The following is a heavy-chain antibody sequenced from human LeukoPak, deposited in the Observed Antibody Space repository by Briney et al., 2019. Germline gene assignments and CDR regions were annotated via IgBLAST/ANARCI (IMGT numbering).Heavy chain of an antibody. CDR2: ISSSSYI. V-gene: IGHV3-21*01. CDR1: GFTFSSYS. CDR3: ARDLLLWFGESHDAFDI. J-gene: IGHJ3*02. D-gene: IGHD3-10*01. Sequence: PGGSLRLSCAASGFTFSSYSMNWVRQAPGKGLEWVSSISSSSYIYYADSVKGRFTISRDNAKNSLYLQMNSLRAEDTAVYYCARDLLLWFGESHDAFDIWGQGTMVTVSS.